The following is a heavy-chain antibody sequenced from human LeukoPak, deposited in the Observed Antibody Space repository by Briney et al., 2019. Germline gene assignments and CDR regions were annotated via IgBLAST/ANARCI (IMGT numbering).Heavy chain of an antibody. D-gene: IGHD5-18*01. V-gene: IGHV3-48*01. CDR1: GFSFSLYA. Sequence: GGSMRLSCEASGFSFSLYAMNWVRQAPGKGLEWVSHIIGSSSTIYYADSVKGRFTISRDNAKNSLYLQMSSLRAEDSAVYYCARDGGGYTYGNYYMDVWGKGTTVTVSS. CDR3: ARDGGGYTYGNYYMDV. CDR2: IIGSSSTI. J-gene: IGHJ6*03.